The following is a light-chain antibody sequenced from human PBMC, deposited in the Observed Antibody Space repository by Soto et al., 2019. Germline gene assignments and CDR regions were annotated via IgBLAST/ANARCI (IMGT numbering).Light chain of an antibody. V-gene: IGKV3-20*01. CDR2: AAS. CDR3: QQYDTSIWAYT. J-gene: IGKJ2*01. Sequence: EVVLTQSPVTLSLSPGERATLSCRASQSVSSSYLAWYQQKPGQAPRLLIYAASSRATGIPDRFSGSGSGTDFTLTISRLQPEDFAVYYCQQYDTSIWAYTFGQGTKLEIK. CDR1: QSVSSSY.